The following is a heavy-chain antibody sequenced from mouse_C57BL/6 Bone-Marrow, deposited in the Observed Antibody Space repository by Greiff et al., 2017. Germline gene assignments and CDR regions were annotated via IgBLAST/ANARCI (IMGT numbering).Heavy chain of an antibody. Sequence: QVQLQQSGAELARPGASVKLSCKASGYTFTSYGISWVKQRTGQGLEWIGEIYPRSGNTYYNEKFKGKATLTADKSSSTAYMELRSLTSEDSAVYFCARGSYSGSSYWYFDVWGTGTTVTVSS. CDR2: IYPRSGNT. V-gene: IGHV1-81*01. CDR3: ARGSYSGSSYWYFDV. J-gene: IGHJ1*03. D-gene: IGHD1-1*01. CDR1: GYTFTSYG.